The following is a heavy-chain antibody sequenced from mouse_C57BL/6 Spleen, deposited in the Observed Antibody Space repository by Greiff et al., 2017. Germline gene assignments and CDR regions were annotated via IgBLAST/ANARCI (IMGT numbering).Heavy chain of an antibody. Sequence: QVQLQQSGPELVKPGASVKISCKASGYAFSSSWMNWVQQRPGKGLEWIGRIYPGDGDTNYNGKFKGKATLTADKSSSTAYMQLSSLTSEDSAVYFCARSYYYGSGYKALDYWGQGTSVTVSA. CDR2: IYPGDGDT. V-gene: IGHV1-82*01. J-gene: IGHJ4*01. D-gene: IGHD1-1*01. CDR3: ARSYYYGSGYKALDY. CDR1: GYAFSSSW.